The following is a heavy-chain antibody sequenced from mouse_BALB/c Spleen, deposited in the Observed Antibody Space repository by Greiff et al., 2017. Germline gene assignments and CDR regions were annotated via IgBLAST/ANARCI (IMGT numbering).Heavy chain of an antibody. Sequence: VQPQKSGAELVRPGASVKVSRNASGYALTNYLLEWVKQRPGQGLEWVGVINPGSGGTNYNGKFKGKATLTADQSSSTAYMQLSSLTSDDCAVYVCARDYDSGVAWFAYWGQGTLVTVSA. CDR1: GYALTNYL. CDR2: INPGSGGT. J-gene: IGHJ3*01. V-gene: IGHV1-54*03. D-gene: IGHD1-1*01. CDR3: ARDYDSGVAWFAY.